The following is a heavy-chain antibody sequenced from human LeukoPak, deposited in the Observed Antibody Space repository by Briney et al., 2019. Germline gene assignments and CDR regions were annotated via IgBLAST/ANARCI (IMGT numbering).Heavy chain of an antibody. V-gene: IGHV3-48*01. Sequence: GGSLRLSCAASGFTFSSYSMNWVRQAPGKGLEWVSYISSSSNTIYYADSVKGRFTISRDNAKNSLYLQMNSLRAEDTAVYYCARKEQWELQRPFDYWGQGTLVTVSS. CDR1: GFTFSSYS. D-gene: IGHD1-26*01. CDR3: ARKEQWELQRPFDY. CDR2: ISSSSNTI. J-gene: IGHJ4*02.